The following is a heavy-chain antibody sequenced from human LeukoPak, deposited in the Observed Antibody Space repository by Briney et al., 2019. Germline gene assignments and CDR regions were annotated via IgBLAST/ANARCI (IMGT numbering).Heavy chain of an antibody. J-gene: IGHJ4*02. CDR1: GGTFSSYA. V-gene: IGHV1-69*01. CDR2: IIPIFGTA. D-gene: IGHD6-13*01. CDR3: ARVIIAAAGTVYFDY. Sequence: SVKVSCKASGGTFSSYAISWVRQAPGQGLEWMGGIIPIFGTANYAQKFQGSVTITADESTSTAYMELSSLRSEDTAVYYCARVIIAAAGTVYFDYWGQGTLVTVSS.